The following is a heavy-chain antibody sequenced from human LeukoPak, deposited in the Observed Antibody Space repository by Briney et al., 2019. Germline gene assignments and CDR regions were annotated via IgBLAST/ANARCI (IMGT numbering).Heavy chain of an antibody. Sequence: SETLSLTCTVSGGSIGSHYWSWIRQPPEKGLEWIGYVYYSGATNYNPSLKSRVTISVDTSKNQFSLKLSSVTAADTAVYYCARDYYDSRGEAFDIWGLGTMVTVSS. CDR2: VYYSGAT. CDR1: GGSIGSHY. D-gene: IGHD3-22*01. CDR3: ARDYYDSRGEAFDI. V-gene: IGHV4-59*11. J-gene: IGHJ3*02.